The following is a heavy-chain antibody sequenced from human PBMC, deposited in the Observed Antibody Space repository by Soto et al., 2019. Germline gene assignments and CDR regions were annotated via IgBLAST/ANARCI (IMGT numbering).Heavy chain of an antibody. J-gene: IGHJ6*02. V-gene: IGHV4-4*07. Sequence: SETLSLTCTVSGVSISSYYLSWIRQPAGKGLEWIGRIYNSGSTKYKPSLKSRGTMTFDTTKNQTSLKLSSVTAADTAVYYCGRIRDDYYGMDVWGQGTTVTFSS. CDR3: GRIRDDYYGMDV. CDR2: IYNSGST. CDR1: GVSISSYY.